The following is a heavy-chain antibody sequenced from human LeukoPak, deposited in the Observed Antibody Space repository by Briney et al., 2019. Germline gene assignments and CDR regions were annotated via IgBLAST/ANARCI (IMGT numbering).Heavy chain of an antibody. CDR3: AWPPNCDDNSALLDF. J-gene: IGHJ4*02. V-gene: IGHV3-66*01. CDR1: GFIVNTNY. CDR2: IYIGGNT. Sequence: GGSLRLSCAASGFIVNTNYMSWLRQAPGKGLEWVSVIYIGGNTFYADSVKGRFSISRDNSKNTLYLQMNTLRAEDTAVYYYAWPPNCDDNSALLDFWGQGTLVIVSS. D-gene: IGHD3-22*01.